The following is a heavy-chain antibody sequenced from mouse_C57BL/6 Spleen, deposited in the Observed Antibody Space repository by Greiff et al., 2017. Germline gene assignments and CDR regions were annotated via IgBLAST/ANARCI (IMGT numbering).Heavy chain of an antibody. D-gene: IGHD2-1*01. CDR3: ARAEIYYGNSDY. CDR1: GYSFTGYY. Sequence: EVQLQESGPELVKPGASVKISCKASGYSFTGYYMNWVKQSPEKSLEWIGEINPSTGGTTYNQKFKAKATLTVDKSSSTAYMQLKSLTSEDSAVYYCARAEIYYGNSDYWGQGTTLTVSS. J-gene: IGHJ2*01. V-gene: IGHV1-42*01. CDR2: INPSTGGT.